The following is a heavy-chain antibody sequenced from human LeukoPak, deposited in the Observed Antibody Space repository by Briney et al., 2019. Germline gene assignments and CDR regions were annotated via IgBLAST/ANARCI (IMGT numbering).Heavy chain of an antibody. CDR3: ARGGSRYQLLNWFDP. CDR2: IYHTSST. CDR1: GYSISSGYY. Sequence: PETLSLTCTVSGYSISSGYYWAWIRQTPGKGLEWIGSIYHTSSTYRNPSLRSRVTISVDTSKNQFSLNLTSLTAADTAVYYCARGGSRYQLLNWFDPWGQGTLVTVSS. V-gene: IGHV4-38-2*02. J-gene: IGHJ5*02. D-gene: IGHD2-2*01.